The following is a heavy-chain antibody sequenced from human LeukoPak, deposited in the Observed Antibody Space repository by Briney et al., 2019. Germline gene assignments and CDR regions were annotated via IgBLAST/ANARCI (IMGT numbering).Heavy chain of an antibody. CDR1: GYTFTSYY. J-gene: IGHJ4*02. V-gene: IGHV1-46*01. D-gene: IGHD3-22*01. CDR2: INPSGGST. Sequence: ASVKVSCKASGYTFTSYYMHWVRQAPGQGLEWMGIINPSGGSTGYAQKFQGRVTMTRDTSTSTVYMELSSLRSEDTAVYYCAGRGGYYYDSSGYFQWGQGTLVTVSS. CDR3: AGRGGYYYDSSGYFQ.